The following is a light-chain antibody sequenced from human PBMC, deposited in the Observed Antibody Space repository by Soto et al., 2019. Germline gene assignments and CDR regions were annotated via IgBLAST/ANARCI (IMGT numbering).Light chain of an antibody. J-gene: IGLJ2*01. CDR2: DVS. V-gene: IGLV2-11*01. CDR3: CSYAGSYTLVV. Sequence: QSVLTQPRSVSGFPGQSVTISCTGTSSDVGGYNYVSWYQQHPGKAPQLMIYDVSKRPSGLPDRFSDAKSGNTASLTISGLQAEDEADYYCCSYAGSYTLVVFGGGTKLTV. CDR1: SSDVGGYNY.